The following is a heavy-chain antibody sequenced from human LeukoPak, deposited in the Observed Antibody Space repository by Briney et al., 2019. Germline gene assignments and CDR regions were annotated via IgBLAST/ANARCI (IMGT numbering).Heavy chain of an antibody. Sequence: ASVKVSCKASGYTFTGYYMHWVPQAPGQGLEWMGWINPNSGGTNYAQKFQGRVTMTRDTSISTAYMELSRLRSDDTAVYYCARERRATMVRGAKNWFDPWGQGTLVTVSS. J-gene: IGHJ5*02. D-gene: IGHD3-10*01. CDR3: ARERRATMVRGAKNWFDP. CDR2: INPNSGGT. V-gene: IGHV1-2*02. CDR1: GYTFTGYY.